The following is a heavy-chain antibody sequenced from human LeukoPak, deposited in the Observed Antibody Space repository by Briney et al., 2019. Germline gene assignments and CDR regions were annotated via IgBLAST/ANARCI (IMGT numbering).Heavy chain of an antibody. CDR3: ARKANYYDSSGYFDY. V-gene: IGHV4-28*05. J-gene: IGHJ4*02. CDR1: AYSVSSSNW. Sequence: SETLSLTCAVSAYSVSSSNWWGWIRQPPGKGLEWIGYIYYTGSIYYNPSLKSRVTMSVDTSKNQFSLKLSSVTAADTAVYYCARKANYYDSSGYFDYWGQGTLVTVSS. D-gene: IGHD3-22*01. CDR2: IYYTGSI.